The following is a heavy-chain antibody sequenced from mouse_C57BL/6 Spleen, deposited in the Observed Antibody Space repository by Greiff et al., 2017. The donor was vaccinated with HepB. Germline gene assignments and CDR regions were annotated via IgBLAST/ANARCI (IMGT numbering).Heavy chain of an antibody. D-gene: IGHD2-4*01. Sequence: VQLQQSGAELVKPGASVKISCKASGYAFSSYWMNWVKQRPGKGLEWIGQIYPGDGDTNYNGKFKGKATLAADKSSSTAYMQLSSLTSEDSAVYFCARGGDYDGFAYWGQGTLVTVSA. CDR3: ARGGDYDGFAY. CDR1: GYAFSSYW. V-gene: IGHV1-80*01. J-gene: IGHJ3*01. CDR2: IYPGDGDT.